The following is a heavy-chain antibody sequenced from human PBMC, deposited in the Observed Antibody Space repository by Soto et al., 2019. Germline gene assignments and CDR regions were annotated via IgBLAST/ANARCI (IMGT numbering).Heavy chain of an antibody. CDR1: GASINTKNYY. V-gene: IGHV4-39*01. CDR2: IYYSGGT. D-gene: IGHD1-26*01. CDR3: VRHAGLGWGDV. J-gene: IGHJ6*02. Sequence: ETLSLTCTVSGASINTKNYYCGWIRHPPGKGLEWIGHIYYSGGTYYRSSLKSRVTMSVDTSKNQFSLKLTSVTAADTAVYYCVRHAGLGWGDVWGQGTTVTVS.